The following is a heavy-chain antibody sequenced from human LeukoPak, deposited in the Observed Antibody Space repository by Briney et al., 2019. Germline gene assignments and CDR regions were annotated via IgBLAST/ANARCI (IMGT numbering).Heavy chain of an antibody. D-gene: IGHD6-6*01. CDR2: INHSGST. J-gene: IGHJ4*02. CDR1: GGSIISSSSSSYY. V-gene: IGHV4-39*01. Sequence: SETLSLTCTVSGGSIISSSSSSYYWGWIRQPPGKGLEWIGEINHSGSTNYNPSLKSRVTISVDTSKNQFSLKLSSVTAADTAVYYCARHRGRIAARPGIFDYWGQGTLVTVSS. CDR3: ARHRGRIAARPGIFDY.